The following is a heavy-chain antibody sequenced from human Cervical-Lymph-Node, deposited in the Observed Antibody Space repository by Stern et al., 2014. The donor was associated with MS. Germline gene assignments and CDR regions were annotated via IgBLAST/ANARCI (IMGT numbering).Heavy chain of an antibody. CDR3: ARGVVSNRATATLHNLFDP. Sequence: DQLVESGAGVMKPGSSVNVSCMASGGTFSSSYAITWMRQAPGQGLEWMGRIIPILGLPYYAQKFQGRVTITTDTSTNTAYMGLNSLTSEDTAVYYCARGVVSNRATATLHNLFDPWGQGTLVTVSS. CDR2: IIPILGLP. D-gene: IGHD1-1*01. V-gene: IGHV1-69*04. CDR1: GGTFSSSYA. J-gene: IGHJ5*02.